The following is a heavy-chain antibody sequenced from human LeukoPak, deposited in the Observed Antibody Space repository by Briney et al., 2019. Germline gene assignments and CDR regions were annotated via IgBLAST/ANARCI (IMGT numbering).Heavy chain of an antibody. Sequence: GGSLRLSCEASGFTFRSFGFHWVRQAPGKGLEWVPLMWFDGTKTYYADSVKGRFSVSRDNSKNTVYLQMNSLRVEDTAVYYCARHGIAALTDAFDIWGQGTTVSVSS. D-gene: IGHD6-13*01. CDR2: MWFDGTKT. CDR3: ARHGIAALTDAFDI. V-gene: IGHV3-33*01. J-gene: IGHJ3*02. CDR1: GFTFRSFG.